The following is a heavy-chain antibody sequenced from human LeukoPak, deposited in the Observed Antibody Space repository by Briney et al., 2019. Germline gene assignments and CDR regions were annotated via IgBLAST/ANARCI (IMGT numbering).Heavy chain of an antibody. V-gene: IGHV5-51*01. J-gene: IGHJ4*02. CDR3: ARQDGNSKYYFDY. Sequence: PEEPLNISCKGSGXSFTYYWSGWVRQMPGKGLKWMGITYPGDSDTRYRPSFQGQLTISVDKSISTAYLQWSCLKASDTAMYYCARQDGNSKYYFDYWGQGTLVTVSS. CDR1: GXSFTYYW. D-gene: IGHD1-1*01. CDR2: TYPGDSDT.